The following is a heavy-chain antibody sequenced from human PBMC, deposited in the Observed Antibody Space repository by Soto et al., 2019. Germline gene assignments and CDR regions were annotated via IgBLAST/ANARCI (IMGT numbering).Heavy chain of an antibody. CDR2: IIPILGIA. Sequence: QVQLVQSGAEVKKPGSSVKVSCKASGGTFSSYTISWVRQAPGQGLEWMGRIIPILGIANYAQKFQGRVTIIADKSTSTAYMELSSLRSENTAVYYCARGKGVTAEAPPQNWYFDYWGRGTLVTVSS. V-gene: IGHV1-69*02. J-gene: IGHJ2*01. CDR3: ARGKGVTAEAPPQNWYFDY. CDR1: GGTFSSYT. D-gene: IGHD2-21*02.